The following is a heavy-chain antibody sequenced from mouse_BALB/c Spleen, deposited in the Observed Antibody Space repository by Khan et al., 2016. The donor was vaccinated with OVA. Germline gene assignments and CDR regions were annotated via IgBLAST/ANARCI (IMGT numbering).Heavy chain of an antibody. CDR2: ISSHGDYT. D-gene: IGHD4-1*01. Sequence: EVEPVESGGDLVKPGGSLKLSCAASGFPFSSYSMSWVRQTPDKRPEWVATISSHGDYTYLPNSVKGRFHISRDNAKHTLNPQMSSLKSEDTALYYCASHFTGSFAYWGQGTLVTVSA. CDR3: ASHFTGSFAY. V-gene: IGHV5-6*01. J-gene: IGHJ3*01. CDR1: GFPFSSYS.